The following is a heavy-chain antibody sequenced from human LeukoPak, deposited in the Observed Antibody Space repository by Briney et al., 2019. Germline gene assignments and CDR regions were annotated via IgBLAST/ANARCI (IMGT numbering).Heavy chain of an antibody. CDR2: ISYDGSNK. CDR3: AKDRRSSTRLDY. Sequence: GSLRLSCAASGFTFSSYGMHWVRQAPGKGLGWVAVISYDGSNKYYADSVKGRFTISRDNSKNTLYLQMNSLRAEDTAVYYCAKDRRSSTRLDYWGQGTLVTVSS. V-gene: IGHV3-30*18. J-gene: IGHJ4*02. CDR1: GFTFSSYG.